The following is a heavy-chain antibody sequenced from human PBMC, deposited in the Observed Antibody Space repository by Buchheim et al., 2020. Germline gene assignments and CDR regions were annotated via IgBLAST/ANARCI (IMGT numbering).Heavy chain of an antibody. V-gene: IGHV2-70*15. Sequence: QVTLKESGPALVKPTQTLTLTCTFSGFSLNTTAMCVGWIRQPPGKALEWLGRIDWDDDKHYITSLKTRLTLSKDTSKNQLVLTMTNMEPADTGTYYCARSTIANRLDYWGRGTL. CDR1: GFSLNTTAMC. CDR3: ARSTIANRLDY. D-gene: IGHD6-6*01. J-gene: IGHJ4*02. CDR2: IDWDDDK.